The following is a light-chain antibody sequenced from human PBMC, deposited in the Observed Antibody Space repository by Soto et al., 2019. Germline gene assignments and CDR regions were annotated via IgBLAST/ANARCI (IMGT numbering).Light chain of an antibody. CDR2: GAS. Sequence: EIVMTQSPATLSVSPGERATLSCRASQSDSSNLAWYQQKPGQAPRLLIYGASTRATGIPARISGSGSGTEFTLTITSLQSEDFAVYYCQQYNQWRTFGQGTKVDI. CDR1: QSDSSN. CDR3: QQYNQWRT. V-gene: IGKV3-15*01. J-gene: IGKJ1*01.